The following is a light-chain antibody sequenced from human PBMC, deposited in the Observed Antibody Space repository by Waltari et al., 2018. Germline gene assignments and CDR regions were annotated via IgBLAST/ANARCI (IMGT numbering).Light chain of an antibody. Sequence: QSALTQPASVSGSPGQSITISCTGTSSDVGGYNYLSWYQQHPGKAPKLMIYDVSNRPSGVSNRFAGSKSGNTASLTISGLQADDEADYYCSSYTSSITLVFGGGTKLTVL. CDR2: DVS. J-gene: IGLJ3*02. CDR1: SSDVGGYNY. V-gene: IGLV2-14*03. CDR3: SSYTSSITLV.